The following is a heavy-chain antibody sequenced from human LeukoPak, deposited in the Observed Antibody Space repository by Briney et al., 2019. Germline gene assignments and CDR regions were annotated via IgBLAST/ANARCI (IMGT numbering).Heavy chain of an antibody. Sequence: ASVKVSCKTSGYTFTGYYMHWVRQAPGQGLEWMGWINPNSGGTNYAQKFQGRVTMTRDTSISTAYMELSRLRSDDTAVYYCVRVFFGYSSGWTFDYWGQGTLVTVSS. CDR2: INPNSGGT. CDR3: VRVFFGYSSGWTFDY. V-gene: IGHV1-2*02. D-gene: IGHD6-19*01. CDR1: GYTFTGYY. J-gene: IGHJ4*02.